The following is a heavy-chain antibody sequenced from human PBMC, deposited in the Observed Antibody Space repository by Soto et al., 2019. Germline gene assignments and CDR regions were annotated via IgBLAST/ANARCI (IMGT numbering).Heavy chain of an antibody. Sequence: GGSQSLSCAASGFIFSNAWINWVRQAPGKGLEWVGRVKSKTDGGTTDFAAPVKGRFAISRDDSKNMVYLEMNSLKTEDTAIYYCTTDSYMTNIIVRFDYWGHGTLVTVSS. V-gene: IGHV3-15*07. D-gene: IGHD4-17*01. CDR3: TTDSYMTNIIVRFDY. CDR1: GFIFSNAW. CDR2: VKSKTDGGTT. J-gene: IGHJ4*01.